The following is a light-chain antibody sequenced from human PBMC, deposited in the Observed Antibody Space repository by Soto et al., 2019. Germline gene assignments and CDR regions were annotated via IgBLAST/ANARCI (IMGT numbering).Light chain of an antibody. J-gene: IGKJ1*01. Sequence: DIQMTQSPASLSASLGDKVTIACRTSQTISRSLNWYHHRPGKAPRLLVYAATTLQSGVPSRFSGSGSGTDFNLTISSLQSEDFAIYYCQQYNNWPRTFGQGAKVDIK. V-gene: IGKV1-39*01. CDR2: AAT. CDR1: QTISRS. CDR3: QQYNNWPRT.